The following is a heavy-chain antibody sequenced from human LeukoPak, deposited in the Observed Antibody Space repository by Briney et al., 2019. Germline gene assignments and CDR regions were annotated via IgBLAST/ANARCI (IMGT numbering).Heavy chain of an antibody. CDR3: ARGRIVDTRWGALKYYYYYYYMDV. V-gene: IGHV3-21*01. Sequence: GGSLRLSCAASGFTFSSYSMNWVRQAPGKGLEWVSSISSSSSYIYYADSVKGRFTISRDNAKNSLYLQMNSLRAEDTAVYYCARGRIVDTRWGALKYYYYYYYMDVWGKGTTVTVSS. CDR1: GFTFSSYS. J-gene: IGHJ6*03. D-gene: IGHD5-12*01. CDR2: ISSSSSYI.